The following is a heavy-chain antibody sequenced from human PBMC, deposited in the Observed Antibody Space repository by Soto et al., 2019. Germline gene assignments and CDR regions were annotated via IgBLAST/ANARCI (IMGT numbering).Heavy chain of an antibody. CDR2: IIPIFGTA. CDR3: ARGQCSIGWCYYCDYATAV. J-gene: IGHJ6*01. CDR1: GGTFSSYA. D-gene: IGHD2-2*01. Sequence: SVKVSCKASGGTFSSYAISWVRQAPGQGLEWMGGIIPIFGTANYAQKFQGRVTITADESTSTAYMELSSLRSEDTAVHYCARGQCSIGWCYYCDYATAVWGGAATVSVSS. V-gene: IGHV1-69*13.